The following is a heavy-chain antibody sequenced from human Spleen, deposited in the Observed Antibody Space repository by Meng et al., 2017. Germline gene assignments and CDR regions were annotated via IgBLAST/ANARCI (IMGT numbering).Heavy chain of an antibody. CDR2: IYTSGST. V-gene: IGHV4-61*02. CDR1: RGSISSGSYY. J-gene: IGHJ4*02. D-gene: IGHD4-11*01. Sequence: QRPGSGPGLDKPSQPLFLTCTGSRGSISSGSYYWSWIRQPAGKGLEWIGRIYTSGSTNYNPSLESRATISVDTSQNNLSLKLSSVTAADSAVYYCARGPTTMAHDFDYWGQGTLVTVSS. CDR3: ARGPTTMAHDFDY.